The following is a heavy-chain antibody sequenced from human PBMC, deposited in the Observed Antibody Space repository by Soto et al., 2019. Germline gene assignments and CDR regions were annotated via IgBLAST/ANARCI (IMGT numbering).Heavy chain of an antibody. D-gene: IGHD3-22*01. CDR2: ISSSSSTI. Sequence: GGSLRLSCAASGFTFSSYSMNWVRQAPGKGLQWVSYISSSSSTIYYADSVKGRFTISRDNAKNSLYLQMNSLRAEDTAVYYCARVGSLTDYYDSSGYYPLFDYWGQGTLVTVSS. J-gene: IGHJ4*02. V-gene: IGHV3-48*01. CDR3: ARVGSLTDYYDSSGYYPLFDY. CDR1: GFTFSSYS.